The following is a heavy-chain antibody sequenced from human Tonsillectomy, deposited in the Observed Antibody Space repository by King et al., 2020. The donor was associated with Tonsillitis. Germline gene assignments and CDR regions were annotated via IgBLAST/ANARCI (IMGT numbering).Heavy chain of an antibody. Sequence: VQLVESGGGLVQPGGSLRLSCEASGFTFSNYWMHWVRQAPGKGLVWVSRINSDGSRTSYADSVKGRFTISRDNAKNTLYLQMNSLRAEDTAVYYCARDVEYSSSWYVNYWGQGTLVTVSS. CDR3: ARDVEYSSSWYVNY. J-gene: IGHJ4*02. V-gene: IGHV3-74*01. CDR2: INSDGSRT. D-gene: IGHD6-13*01. CDR1: GFTFSNYW.